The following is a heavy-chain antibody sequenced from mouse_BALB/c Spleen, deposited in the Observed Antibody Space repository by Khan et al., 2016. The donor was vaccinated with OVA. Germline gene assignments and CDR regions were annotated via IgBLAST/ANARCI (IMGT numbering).Heavy chain of an antibody. CDR3: ARRTTGYALDY. D-gene: IGHD2-14*01. CDR2: INPRSGYS. Sequence: QVQLQQSGAELARPGASVKMSCKASGYTFTSHTIHWVKQSPGQDLEWIGYINPRSGYSNYNQKFNDKATLTADKSSSTAYMQLSSRTSEDSAVYYGARRTTGYALDYWGQGTSVTVSS. CDR1: GYTFTSHT. V-gene: IGHV1-4*01. J-gene: IGHJ4*01.